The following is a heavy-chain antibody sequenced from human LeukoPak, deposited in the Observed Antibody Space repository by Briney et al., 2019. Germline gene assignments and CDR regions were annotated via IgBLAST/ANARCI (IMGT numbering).Heavy chain of an antibody. D-gene: IGHD3-22*01. Sequence: SETLSLTCTVSGGSISSSSYYWGWIRQPPGKGLEWVGSIYYSGSNYYNPSLKCRVTISEDTSKNQFSLKLSSVTAADTAVYYCARNFREISSGYYYPLDYWGQGTLVTVSS. V-gene: IGHV4-39*01. J-gene: IGHJ4*02. CDR3: ARNFREISSGYYYPLDY. CDR1: GGSISSSSYY. CDR2: IYYSGSN.